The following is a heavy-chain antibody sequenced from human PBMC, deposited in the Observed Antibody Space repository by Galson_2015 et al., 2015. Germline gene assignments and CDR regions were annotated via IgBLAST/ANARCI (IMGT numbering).Heavy chain of an antibody. D-gene: IGHD3-3*01. V-gene: IGHV3-23*01. CDR2: ISSSGGST. CDR3: AKVFDFNYFDY. Sequence: SLRLSCAASAFTFSTYAMSWVRQAPGKGLEWVSAISSSGGSTYYADSVKGRFTVSRDNSKNTLYLRMNSLRAEDTAVYFCAKVFDFNYFDYWGQGTLVTVSS. J-gene: IGHJ4*02. CDR1: AFTFSTYA.